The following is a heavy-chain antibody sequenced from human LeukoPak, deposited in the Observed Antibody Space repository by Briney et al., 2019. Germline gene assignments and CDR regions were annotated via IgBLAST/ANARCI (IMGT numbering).Heavy chain of an antibody. D-gene: IGHD1-26*01. CDR3: ARDSSPGLGENSGGYWRDFDY. CDR2: INPSGGST. Sequence: ASVKVSCKASGGTFSSYAISWVRQAPGQGLEWMGIINPSGGSTSYAQKFQGRVTMTRDMSTSTVYVELSSLRSEDTAVYYCARDSSPGLGENSGGYWRDFDYWGQGTLVTVSS. V-gene: IGHV1-46*01. J-gene: IGHJ4*02. CDR1: GGTFSSYA.